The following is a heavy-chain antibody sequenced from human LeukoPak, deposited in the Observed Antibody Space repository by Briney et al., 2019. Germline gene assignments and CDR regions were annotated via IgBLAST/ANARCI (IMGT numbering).Heavy chain of an antibody. J-gene: IGHJ4*02. CDR1: GGSISSYY. D-gene: IGHD3-22*01. Sequence: SETLSLTCTVSGGSISSYYWSWIRQPPGKGLEWIGYIYYSGSTNYNPPLKSRVTIAVDTSKNQFSLKLSSVTAADTAVYYCARLKYYYDSSGYYPHYYFDYWGQGTLVTVSS. CDR2: IYYSGST. V-gene: IGHV4-59*08. CDR3: ARLKYYYDSSGYYPHYYFDY.